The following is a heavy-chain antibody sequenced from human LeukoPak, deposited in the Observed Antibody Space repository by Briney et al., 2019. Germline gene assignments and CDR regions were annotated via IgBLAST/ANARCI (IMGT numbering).Heavy chain of an antibody. D-gene: IGHD1-26*01. J-gene: IGHJ5*02. CDR2: ISSGGGNT. CDR1: GFTFSSYA. CDR3: ANRISGSSS. V-gene: IGHV3-23*01. Sequence: GRSLRLSCAASGFTFSSYAMHWVRQAPGKGLEWVSAISSGGGNTDYADSVKGRFIISRDNSKNTVFLQMNSLRAEDTGVYYCANRISGSSSWGQGTLVTVSS.